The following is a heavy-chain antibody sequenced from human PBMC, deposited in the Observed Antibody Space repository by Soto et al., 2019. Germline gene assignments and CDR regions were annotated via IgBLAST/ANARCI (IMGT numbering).Heavy chain of an antibody. D-gene: IGHD4-17*01. CDR2: ISGSGGST. CDR1: GFTFSSYA. J-gene: IGHJ6*02. CDR3: ARDVREGGDYGMDV. Sequence: EVQLLESGGGLVQPGGSLRLSCAASGFTFSSYAMSWVRQAPGKGLEWVSAISGSGGSTYYADSVKGRFTISRDNSKNTLYLQMNSLRAEDTAVYYCARDVREGGDYGMDVWGQGTTVTVSS. V-gene: IGHV3-23*01.